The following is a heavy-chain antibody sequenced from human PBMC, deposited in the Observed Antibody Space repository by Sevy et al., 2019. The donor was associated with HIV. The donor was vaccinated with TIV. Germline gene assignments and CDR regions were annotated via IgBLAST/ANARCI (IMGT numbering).Heavy chain of an antibody. Sequence: GGSLRLSCGASDFIFENYWMTWVRQTSGQGLEWVATIKLDGSDKYYGDSVKGRFTISRDNSKKSLYLQMNSLRAEDTAVYFSARGHYAMDVWGQGTTVTVSS. V-gene: IGHV3-7*03. CDR1: DFIFENYW. CDR3: ARGHYAMDV. CDR2: IKLDGSDK. J-gene: IGHJ6*02.